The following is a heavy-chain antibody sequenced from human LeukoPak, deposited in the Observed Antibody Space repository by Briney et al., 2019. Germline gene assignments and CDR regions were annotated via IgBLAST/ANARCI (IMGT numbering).Heavy chain of an antibody. V-gene: IGHV3-33*08. CDR2: IWYDGSNK. Sequence: PGRSLRLSCAASGFTFSSYGMHWVRQAPGKGLEWVAVIWYDGSNKYYADSVKGRFTISRDNSKNTLYLQMNSLRAEDTAVYYCAREGSIAAAGTYYYYGMDVWGKGTTVTVSS. D-gene: IGHD6-13*01. J-gene: IGHJ6*04. CDR3: AREGSIAAAGTYYYYGMDV. CDR1: GFTFSSYG.